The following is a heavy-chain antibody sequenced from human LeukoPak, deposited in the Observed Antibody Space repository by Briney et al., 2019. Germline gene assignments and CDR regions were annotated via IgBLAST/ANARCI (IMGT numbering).Heavy chain of an antibody. Sequence: SETLSLTYTVSGVSISSDKYYWSWIRQRPGKGLEWIGYMYYSGSTSYNPSLKSRVSISVDTSKSQFSLKLSSVTAADTAVYYCATPYCGTISCLDVFDIWGQGTMVTVSS. V-gene: IGHV4-31*03. CDR3: ATPYCGTISCLDVFDI. D-gene: IGHD2-21*01. CDR1: GVSISSDKYY. J-gene: IGHJ3*02. CDR2: MYYSGST.